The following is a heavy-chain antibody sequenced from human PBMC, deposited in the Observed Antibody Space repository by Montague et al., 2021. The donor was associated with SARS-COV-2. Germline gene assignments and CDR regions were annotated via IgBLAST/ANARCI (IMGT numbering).Heavy chain of an antibody. J-gene: IGHJ4*02. Sequence: TLSLTCTVSGGSISSGTYYWSWIRQPAGKGLEWIGRIYTSGITNYNPSLKSRITISVDTSKNQFSLKLSSVTAADTAVYYCARGGGSGGQRANHFDYWGQGTLVTVSS. CDR1: GGSISSGTYY. V-gene: IGHV4-61*02. CDR2: IYTSGIT. D-gene: IGHD1-26*01. CDR3: ARGGGSGGQRANHFDY.